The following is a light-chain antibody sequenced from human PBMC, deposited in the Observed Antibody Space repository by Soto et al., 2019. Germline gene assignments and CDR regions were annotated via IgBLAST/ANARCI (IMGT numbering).Light chain of an antibody. Sequence: QSALTQPASVSGSPGQSITISCTGTSSDVGGYNYVSWYQQHPGKAPKLMIYEDTKRPSGASSRFSGSKSANTASLTVSGLQAEDEADYYCCSYAGGNNWVFGGGTKVTVL. J-gene: IGLJ3*02. CDR2: EDT. V-gene: IGLV2-23*01. CDR1: SSDVGGYNY. CDR3: CSYAGGNNWV.